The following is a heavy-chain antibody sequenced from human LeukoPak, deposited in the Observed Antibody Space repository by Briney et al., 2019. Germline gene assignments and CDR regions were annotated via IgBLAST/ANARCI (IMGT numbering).Heavy chain of an antibody. D-gene: IGHD3-10*01. CDR1: GFTFSSYG. CDR2: ISYDGSNK. CDR3: AKDLSHGGTMVRGVPVIG. V-gene: IGHV3-30*18. Sequence: GGSLRLSCVASGFTFSSYGMHWVRQAPGKGLEWVAVISYDGSNKYYADSVKGLFTISRDNSKNTLYLQMNSLRAEDTAVYYCAKDLSHGGTMVRGVPVIGWGQGTLVTVSS. J-gene: IGHJ4*02.